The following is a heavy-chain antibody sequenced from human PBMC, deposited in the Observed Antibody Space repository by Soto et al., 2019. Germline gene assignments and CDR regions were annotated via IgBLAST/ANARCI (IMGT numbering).Heavy chain of an antibody. V-gene: IGHV4-59*01. Sequence: SETLSLTCTVSGGSISSYYWNWIRQPPGKGLEWIGYIYYSGSTNYNPSLKSRVTISVDTSKNQFSLKLSSVTAADTAVYYCARAPGDPYYFDYWGQGTLVTVSS. CDR3: ARAPGDPYYFDY. CDR2: IYYSGST. D-gene: IGHD4-17*01. J-gene: IGHJ4*02. CDR1: GGSISSYY.